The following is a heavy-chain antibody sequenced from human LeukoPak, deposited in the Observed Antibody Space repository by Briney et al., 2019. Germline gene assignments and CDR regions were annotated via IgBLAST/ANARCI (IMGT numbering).Heavy chain of an antibody. D-gene: IGHD2-21*02. V-gene: IGHV4-39*01. Sequence: KPSETLSLTCTVSGGSISSSSYYWGWIRQPPGQGLEWIGSIYYSGSTYYNPSLKSRVTISVDTSKNQFSLKLSSVTAADTAVYYCARRVAYCGGDCYHFDYWGQGTLVTVSS. CDR1: GGSISSSSYY. CDR2: IYYSGST. J-gene: IGHJ4*02. CDR3: ARRVAYCGGDCYHFDY.